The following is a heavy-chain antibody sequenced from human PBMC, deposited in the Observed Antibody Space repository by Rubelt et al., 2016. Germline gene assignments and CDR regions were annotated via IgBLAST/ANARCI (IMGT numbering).Heavy chain of an antibody. J-gene: IGHJ4*02. CDR3: ARPGIVGATTPLDY. CDR2: IYYSGST. Sequence: QVQLQESGPELVKPSETLSLTCTVSGGSISSYYWSWIRQPPGKGLEWIGYIYYSGSTNYNPSLKSRVTISVDTSKNQFALKLSSVTAADTAVYYCARPGIVGATTPLDYWGQGTLVTVSS. V-gene: IGHV4-59*08. D-gene: IGHD1-26*01. CDR1: GGSISSYY.